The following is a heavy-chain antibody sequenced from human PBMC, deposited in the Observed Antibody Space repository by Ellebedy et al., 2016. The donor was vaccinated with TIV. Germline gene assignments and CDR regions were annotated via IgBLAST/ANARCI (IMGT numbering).Heavy chain of an antibody. Sequence: PGGSLRLSCAAPGFTFSSYAMSWFRQAPGKGLEWVGFIRSKDYGGTAEYAASVQGRFTISRDDSKSIAYLQMNSLKIEDTAVYYCTSDLVGATVYWGHGTLVTVSS. CDR2: IRSKDYGGTA. CDR3: TSDLVGATVY. CDR1: GFTFSSYA. D-gene: IGHD1-26*01. V-gene: IGHV3-49*03. J-gene: IGHJ4*01.